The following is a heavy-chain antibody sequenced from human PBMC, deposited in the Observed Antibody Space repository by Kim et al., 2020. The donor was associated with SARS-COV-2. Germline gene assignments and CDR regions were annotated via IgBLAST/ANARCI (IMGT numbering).Heavy chain of an antibody. Sequence: MKRRFTISSENSKSTLYLQMNSLRAEDTAVYYCDRDLTYNYAYWGQGTLVTVSS. J-gene: IGHJ4*02. CDR3: DRDLTYNYAY. V-gene: IGHV3-23*01. D-gene: IGHD5-18*01.